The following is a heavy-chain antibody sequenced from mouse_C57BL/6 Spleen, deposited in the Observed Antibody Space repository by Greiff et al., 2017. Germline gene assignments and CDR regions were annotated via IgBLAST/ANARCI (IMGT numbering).Heavy chain of an antibody. CDR3: AMDSNYEAWFAY. D-gene: IGHD2-5*01. Sequence: QVQLLQPGAELVKPGASVKLSCKASGFTFTSYGMHWVQQRPGRGLEWIGRIVPNSGGTKYNEKFTSRATLTVERPSSTDYMQLSSLASEESAVYYCAMDSNYEAWFAYWGQGTLVTVSA. CDR2: IVPNSGGT. J-gene: IGHJ3*01. V-gene: IGHV1-72*01. CDR1: GFTFTSYG.